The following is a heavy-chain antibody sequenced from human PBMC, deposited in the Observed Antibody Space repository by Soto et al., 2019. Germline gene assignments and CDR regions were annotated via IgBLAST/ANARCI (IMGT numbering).Heavy chain of an antibody. Sequence: QVQLVQSGAEVKKPGASVKVSCKASGYTFTSYDINWVRQATGQGLEWMGWMNPNSGNTGYAQKVQGRVTMTRNNSISTVYMELSSLRSEDTAVYYCARCEITMIVACYYWGQGTLVTVSS. CDR3: ARCEITMIVACYY. CDR2: MNPNSGNT. CDR1: GYTFTSYD. J-gene: IGHJ4*02. D-gene: IGHD3-22*01. V-gene: IGHV1-8*01.